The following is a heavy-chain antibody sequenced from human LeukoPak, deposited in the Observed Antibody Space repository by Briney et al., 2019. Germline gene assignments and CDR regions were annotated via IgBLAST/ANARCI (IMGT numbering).Heavy chain of an antibody. Sequence: GGSLRLSCAASGFIFSSYGMHWVRQAPGKGLEWVAFIRYDGRNKYYADSVKGRFTISRDNSKNTLYLQMNSLRGEDTAVYYCARDLAQDYWGQGTLVTVSS. J-gene: IGHJ4*02. V-gene: IGHV3-30*02. CDR1: GFIFSSYG. CDR2: IRYDGRNK. CDR3: ARDLAQDY. D-gene: IGHD3-16*01.